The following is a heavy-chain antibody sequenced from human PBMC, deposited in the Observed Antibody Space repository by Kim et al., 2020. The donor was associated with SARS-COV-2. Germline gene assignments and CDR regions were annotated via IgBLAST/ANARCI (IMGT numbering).Heavy chain of an antibody. CDR2: IYHCGST. CDR3: ARKGYSYGMSEFDY. D-gene: IGHD5-18*01. CDR1: GGSISSSNW. J-gene: IGHJ4*02. Sequence: SETLSLTCAVSGGSISSSNWWSWVRQPPGKGLAWIGEIYHCGSTNYNPSLKARVTISVDKAKNQFSLKLSSVTAADTAVYYCARKGYSYGMSEFDYWGQGTLVTVSS. V-gene: IGHV4-4*02.